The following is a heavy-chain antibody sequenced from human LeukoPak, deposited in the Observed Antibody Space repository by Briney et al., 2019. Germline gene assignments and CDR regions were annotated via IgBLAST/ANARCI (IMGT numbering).Heavy chain of an antibody. D-gene: IGHD3-22*01. CDR3: ARRAYHGRSGGASRGWFHP. V-gene: IGHV5-51*01. CDR1: GNSFNSYW. J-gene: IGHJ5*02. CDR2: FFTCGADT. Sequence: GESLKISRRGSGNSFNSYWIAWVRHRPGKGLEWMGIFFTCGADTRYSPSFQGQINNLASKSINPAYLPTGRLKASGTGFDFWARRAYHGRSGGASRGWFHPWGQGTLVTVSS.